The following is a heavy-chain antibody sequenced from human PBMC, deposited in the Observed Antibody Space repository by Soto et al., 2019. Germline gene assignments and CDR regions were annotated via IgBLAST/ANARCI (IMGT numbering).Heavy chain of an antibody. Sequence: QVQLVESGGGVVQPGRSLRLSCAASGFTFSSYGMHWVRQAPGKGLEWVAVISYDGSNIYYADSVKGRFTISRDNSKNTLYLQMNSLRAEDTAVYYCAKERLTVFDYWGQGTLVTVSS. V-gene: IGHV3-30*18. D-gene: IGHD3-22*01. CDR2: ISYDGSNI. J-gene: IGHJ4*02. CDR1: GFTFSSYG. CDR3: AKERLTVFDY.